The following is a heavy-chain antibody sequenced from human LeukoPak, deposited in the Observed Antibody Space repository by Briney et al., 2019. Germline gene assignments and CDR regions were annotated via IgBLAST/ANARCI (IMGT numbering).Heavy chain of an antibody. CDR2: ISAYNGNT. CDR1: GYTFTSYG. J-gene: IGHJ1*01. Sequence: ASVKVSCKASGYTFTSYGISWVRQAPEQGLEWMGWISAYNGNTNYAQKLQGRVTMTTDTSTSTAYMELRSLRSDDTAVYYCARVSIAVAGTRSSGYFQHWGQGTLVTVSS. V-gene: IGHV1-18*01. CDR3: ARVSIAVAGTRSSGYFQH. D-gene: IGHD6-19*01.